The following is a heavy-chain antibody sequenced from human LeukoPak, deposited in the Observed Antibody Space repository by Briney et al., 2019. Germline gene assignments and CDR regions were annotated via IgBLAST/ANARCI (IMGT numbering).Heavy chain of an antibody. D-gene: IGHD3-22*01. CDR1: GGSISSYY. J-gene: IGHJ4*02. Sequence: SETLSLTCTVSGGSISSYYWSWIRQPPGKGLEWIGYIYYSGSTNYNPSLKSRVTISVDTSKNQFSLKLSSVTDADTAVYYCASHYYDSSGYSDYWGQGTLVTVSS. CDR3: ASHYYDSSGYSDY. V-gene: IGHV4-59*08. CDR2: IYYSGST.